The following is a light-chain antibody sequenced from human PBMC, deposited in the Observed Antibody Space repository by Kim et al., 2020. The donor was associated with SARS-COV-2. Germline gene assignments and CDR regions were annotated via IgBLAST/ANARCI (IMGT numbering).Light chain of an antibody. CDR1: SGHSSYA. J-gene: IGLJ2*01. Sequence: VRLTCTLRSGHSSYAIAWHQQQAEKGPRYLMKLNSDGSHSKGDGIPDRFSGSSSGAERYLTISSLQSEDEADYYCQTWGTGIHVVFGGGTQLTVL. CDR3: QTWGTGIHVV. CDR2: LNSDGSH. V-gene: IGLV4-69*01.